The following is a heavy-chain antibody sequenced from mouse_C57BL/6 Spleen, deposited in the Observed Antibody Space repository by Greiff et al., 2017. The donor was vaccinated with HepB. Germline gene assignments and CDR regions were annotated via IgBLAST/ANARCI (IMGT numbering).Heavy chain of an antibody. J-gene: IGHJ4*01. D-gene: IGHD3-1*01. V-gene: IGHV3-6*01. Sequence: QESGPGLVKPSQSLSLTCSVTGYSITSGYYWNWIRQFPGNKLEWMGYISYDGSNNYNPSLKNRISITRDTSKNQFFLKLNSVTTEDTATYYCARASSGAMDYWGQGTSVTVSS. CDR1: GYSITSGYY. CDR2: ISYDGSN. CDR3: ARASSGAMDY.